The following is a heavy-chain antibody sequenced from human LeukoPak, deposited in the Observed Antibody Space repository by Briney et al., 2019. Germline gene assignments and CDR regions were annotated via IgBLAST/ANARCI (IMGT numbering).Heavy chain of an antibody. V-gene: IGHV1-69*13. J-gene: IGHJ1*01. Sequence: ASVNVSCKASGGTFSIYAISWVRQAPGQGLEWMGGIIPIFGTANYAQKFQGRVTITADESTSTAYMELSSLRSEDTAVYYCARSWYYYDSSGYYTAEYFQHWGQGTLVTVSS. CDR1: GGTFSIYA. D-gene: IGHD3-22*01. CDR3: ARSWYYYDSSGYYTAEYFQH. CDR2: IIPIFGTA.